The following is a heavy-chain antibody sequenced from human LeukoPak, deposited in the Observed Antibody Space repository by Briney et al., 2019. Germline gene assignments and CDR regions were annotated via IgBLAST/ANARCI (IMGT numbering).Heavy chain of an antibody. V-gene: IGHV3-74*01. J-gene: IGHJ6*02. CDR3: AREVGRDYDFWSGYYGYYYYYGMDV. CDR2: IASDGSST. D-gene: IGHD3-3*01. CDR1: GFTFSSYW. Sequence: PGGSLRLSCAASGFTFSSYWMNWVRQAPGKGLVWVSRIASDGSSTTYADSVKGRFSISRDNAKNTLYLQMNSLRVEDTAVYYCAREVGRDYDFWSGYYGYYYYYGMDVWGQGTTVTVSS.